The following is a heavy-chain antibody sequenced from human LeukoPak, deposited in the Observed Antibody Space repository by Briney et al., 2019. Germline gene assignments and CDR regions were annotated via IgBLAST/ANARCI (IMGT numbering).Heavy chain of an antibody. CDR1: GYTFTKHY. Sequence: ASVKVSCKASGYTFTKHYMFWVRQAPGQGLEWMGRINPSSGGTDYAQKFQGRVTMTRDTSISTAYMELSRLRSDDTAMYYCARGYSSGGSCYSVENWFDPWGQGTLVTVSS. D-gene: IGHD2-15*01. J-gene: IGHJ5*02. CDR2: INPSSGGT. CDR3: ARGYSSGGSCYSVENWFDP. V-gene: IGHV1-2*06.